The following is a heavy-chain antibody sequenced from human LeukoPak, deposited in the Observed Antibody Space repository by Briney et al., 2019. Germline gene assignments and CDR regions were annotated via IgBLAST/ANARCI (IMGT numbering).Heavy chain of an antibody. J-gene: IGHJ6*02. V-gene: IGHV3-48*04. D-gene: IGHD6-13*01. CDR1: GFTFSTYN. CDR3: ARDRTSSSWLTDYYYYYGMDV. Sequence: GGSLRLSCAASGFTFSTYNIHWVRQAPGKGLEWVSYISSSGSNICYADSVKGRFTISRDNAKNSLYLQMNSLRAEDTAVYYCARDRTSSSWLTDYYYYYGMDVWGQGTTVTVSS. CDR2: ISSSGSNI.